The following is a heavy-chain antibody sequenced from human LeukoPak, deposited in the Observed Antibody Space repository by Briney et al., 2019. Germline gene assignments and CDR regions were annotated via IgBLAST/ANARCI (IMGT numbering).Heavy chain of an antibody. CDR2: IRSKANSYAT. Sequence: QAGGSLRLSCAASGFTFSGSAMHWVRQASGKGLEWVGRIRSKANSYATAYAASVKGRFTISRDDSKNTAYLQMNSLKTEDTAVYYCTAIAARPDLWGQGTLVTVSS. V-gene: IGHV3-73*01. CDR1: GFTFSGSA. D-gene: IGHD6-6*01. CDR3: TAIAARPDL. J-gene: IGHJ4*02.